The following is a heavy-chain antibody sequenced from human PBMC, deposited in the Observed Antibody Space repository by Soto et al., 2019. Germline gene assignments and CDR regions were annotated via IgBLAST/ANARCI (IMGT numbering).Heavy chain of an antibody. D-gene: IGHD6-13*01. V-gene: IGHV3-30*03. CDR3: ARDLSTGAADYYFDY. J-gene: IGHJ4*02. CDR1: GFTFNNFA. Sequence: PGASLRLSCAASGFTFNNFAMHCARQAPGKGLEWVAVISYDGGDKYYAESVKGRFTITRANSKTTLYLQMNGLRAEDTAVYYCARDLSTGAADYYFDYWGQGALVTVSS. CDR2: ISYDGGDK.